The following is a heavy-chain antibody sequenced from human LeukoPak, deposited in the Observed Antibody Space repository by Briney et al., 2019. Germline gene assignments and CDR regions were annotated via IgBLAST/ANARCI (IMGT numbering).Heavy chain of an antibody. V-gene: IGHV3-30-3*01. CDR1: GFTFSSYA. J-gene: IGHJ4*02. CDR2: ISYDGSNK. Sequence: TGGSLRLSCAASGFTFSSYAMHWVRQAPGKGLEWVAVISYDGSNKYYADSVKGRFTISRDNSKNTLYLQMNSLRAEDTAVYYCAADLQLDHLTPSFDYWGQGTLVTVSS. CDR3: AADLQLDHLTPSFDY. D-gene: IGHD5-18*01.